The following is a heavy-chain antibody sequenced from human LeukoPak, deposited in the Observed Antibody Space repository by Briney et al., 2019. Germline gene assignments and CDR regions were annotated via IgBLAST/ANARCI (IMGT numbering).Heavy chain of an antibody. CDR3: ARRAGAYTHPYDY. CDR1: GFTFSTYG. Sequence: PGGSLRLSCAATGFTFSTYGMHWVRQTPGKGLEWVAFIRYDGGNKYYADSVKGRFTISRDNSKNTLYLEINSLTTEDTAVYYCARRAGAYTHPYDYWGQGTLVTVSS. D-gene: IGHD3-16*01. V-gene: IGHV3-30*02. J-gene: IGHJ4*02. CDR2: IRYDGGNK.